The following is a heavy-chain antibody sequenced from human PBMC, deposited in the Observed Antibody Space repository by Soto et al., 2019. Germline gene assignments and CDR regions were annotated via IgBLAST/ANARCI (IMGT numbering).Heavy chain of an antibody. J-gene: IGHJ3*02. CDR3: ARDGTGTSGDAFDI. CDR2: ISAYNGNT. D-gene: IGHD1-26*01. Sequence: QVQLVQSGAEVKKPGSSVKVSCKASGGTFSSYTISWVRQAPGQGLEWMGWISAYNGNTNYAQKLQGRVTMTTDTSTRTAYMELRSLRSDDTAVYYCARDGTGTSGDAFDIWGQGTMVTVSS. CDR1: GGTFSSYT. V-gene: IGHV1-18*01.